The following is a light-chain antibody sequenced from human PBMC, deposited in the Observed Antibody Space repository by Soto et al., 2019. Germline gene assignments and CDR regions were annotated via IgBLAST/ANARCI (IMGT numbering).Light chain of an antibody. J-gene: IGLJ1*01. Sequence: QSVLTQAHAVSGSPGQSITSSCTGTSSDFGGYNYVSLYHEHPGKAPKLMIYEVSNRPSGVSNRFSGSKSGNTASLTISGPQAEDEADYYCSSYTSSTTPYVFGTGTKVTVL. V-gene: IGLV2-14*01. CDR1: SSDFGGYNY. CDR2: EVS. CDR3: SSYTSSTTPYV.